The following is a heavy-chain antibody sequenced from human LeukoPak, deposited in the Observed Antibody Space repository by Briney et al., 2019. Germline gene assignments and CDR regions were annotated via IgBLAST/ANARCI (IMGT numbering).Heavy chain of an antibody. J-gene: IGHJ4*02. D-gene: IGHD3-22*01. CDR1: GFTFSSYA. Sequence: GGSLRLSCAASGFTFSSYAMSWVRQAPGKGLEWVSAISGSGGSTYYADSVKGRFTISRDNSKNTLYLQMNSLRAEDTAVYYCAKDHEVSYYYDSSGNFDYWGQGTLVTVSS. CDR3: AKDHEVSYYYDSSGNFDY. V-gene: IGHV3-23*01. CDR2: ISGSGGST.